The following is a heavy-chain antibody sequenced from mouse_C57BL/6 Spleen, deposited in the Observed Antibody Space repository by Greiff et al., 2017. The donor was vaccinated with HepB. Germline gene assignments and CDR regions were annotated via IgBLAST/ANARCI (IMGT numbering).Heavy chain of an antibody. CDR2: ISYDGSN. Sequence: EVKVEESGPGLVKPSQSLSLTCSVTGYSITSGYYWNWIRQFPGNKLEWMGYISYDGSNNYNPSLKNRISITRDTSKNQFFLKLNSVTTEDTATYYCARDPHYDYDGGYYAMDYWGQGTSVTVSS. V-gene: IGHV3-6*01. J-gene: IGHJ4*01. CDR1: GYSITSGYY. D-gene: IGHD2-4*01. CDR3: ARDPHYDYDGGYYAMDY.